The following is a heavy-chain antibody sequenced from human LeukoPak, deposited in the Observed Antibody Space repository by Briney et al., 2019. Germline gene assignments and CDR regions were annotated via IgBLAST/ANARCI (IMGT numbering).Heavy chain of an antibody. V-gene: IGHV4-39*07. CDR1: GGSIRSTTYY. Sequence: PAETLSLTCSVSGGSIRSTTYYRGWIRQPPGKGLEWIGSIYYSGNTYYSPSLMSRVTISVDTSKNQFSLKVNSMTAADTAVYYCARTRDGYNFWFAPWGQGTLVTVSS. CDR3: ARTRDGYNFWFAP. J-gene: IGHJ5*02. CDR2: IYYSGNT. D-gene: IGHD5-24*01.